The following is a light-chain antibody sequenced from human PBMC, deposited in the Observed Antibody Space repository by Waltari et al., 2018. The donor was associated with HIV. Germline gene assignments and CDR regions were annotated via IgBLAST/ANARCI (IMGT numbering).Light chain of an antibody. CDR2: EVT. J-gene: IGLJ2*01. CDR1: SSDVGSYKY. Sequence: QSALTQPPSASGSPGQSVTISCTGTSSDVGSYKYVSWYQQHPGKAPNLMIYEVTKRPSGVPDRFSGSKSGNTASLTVSGLQAEDEADYYCSSYAGSNNLVFGGGTKLTVL. CDR3: SSYAGSNNLV. V-gene: IGLV2-8*01.